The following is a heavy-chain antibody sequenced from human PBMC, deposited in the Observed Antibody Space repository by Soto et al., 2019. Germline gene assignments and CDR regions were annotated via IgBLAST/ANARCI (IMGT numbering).Heavy chain of an antibody. CDR2: IFSNDEK. Sequence: QVTLKESGPVLVKPTETLTLTCTVSGFSLSNARMGVSWIRQPPGKALEWLAHIFSNDEKSYSTSLKSRLTISKDTTKSQVVLTMTNMDPVDTATSYCARIQCISTSCYYYSYYGMDVWGQGTTVTVSS. CDR1: GFSLSNARMG. CDR3: ARIQCISTSCYYYSYYGMDV. J-gene: IGHJ6*02. V-gene: IGHV2-26*01. D-gene: IGHD2-2*01.